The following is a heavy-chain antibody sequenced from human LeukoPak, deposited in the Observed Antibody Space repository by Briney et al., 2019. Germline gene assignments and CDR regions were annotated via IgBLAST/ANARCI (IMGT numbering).Heavy chain of an antibody. J-gene: IGHJ4*02. D-gene: IGHD2-2*01. CDR1: GFTVSSIY. Sequence: GGSLRLSCAASGFTVSSIYMSWVRQAPGKGLEWVSVIYSGGSTYYADSVKGRFTISRDNSKNTLYLQMNSLRAEDTAVYYCARDSYCSSTSCYGHLSFDYWGQGTLVTVSS. V-gene: IGHV3-53*01. CDR3: ARDSYCSSTSCYGHLSFDY. CDR2: IYSGGST.